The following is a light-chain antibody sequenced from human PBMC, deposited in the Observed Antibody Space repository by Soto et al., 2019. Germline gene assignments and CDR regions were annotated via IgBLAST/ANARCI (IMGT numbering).Light chain of an antibody. J-gene: IGKJ1*01. Sequence: DLQMTQSPSSLSASVGDRVSITCRASQSISSYLNWYQQKPGKAPKLLIYAASSLHSGVPSRFSGRGSGTDFTLTISSLQPEAFATSYCQQSYRSPWTLGQGTKVEIK. CDR1: QSISSY. CDR2: AAS. V-gene: IGKV1-39*01. CDR3: QQSYRSPWT.